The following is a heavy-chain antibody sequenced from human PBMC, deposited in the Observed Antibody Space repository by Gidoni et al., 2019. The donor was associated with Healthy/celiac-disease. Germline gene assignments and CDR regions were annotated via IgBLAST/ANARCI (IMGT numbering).Heavy chain of an antibody. CDR2: ISAYNGNT. V-gene: IGHV1-18*01. D-gene: IGHD2-2*01. J-gene: IGHJ3*02. CDR3: ARYRIVVVPAANDAFDI. Sequence: QVQLVQSGAAVKKPGASVKVSCKASGYNFTSYGISWVRQAPGQGLEWIGWISAYNGNTNYAQKLQGRVTMTTDTSTSTAYMELRSLRSDDTAVYYCARYRIVVVPAANDAFDIWGQGTMVTVSS. CDR1: GYNFTSYG.